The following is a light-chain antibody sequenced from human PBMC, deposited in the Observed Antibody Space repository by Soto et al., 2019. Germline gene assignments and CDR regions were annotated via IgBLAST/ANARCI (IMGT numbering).Light chain of an antibody. V-gene: IGKV1-27*01. CDR3: QRYNSAPLT. J-gene: IGKJ4*01. CDR1: LPLRNY. CDR2: AAS. Sequence: DIQMTQSQSSLSASVGDRVTITCRPSLPLRNYLVLYQQKPGKIPNLLIYAASTMPAGVSSPLIGSGPETDFTLTITSLQPEDVAAYYCQRYNSAPLTFGGGAKVDIK.